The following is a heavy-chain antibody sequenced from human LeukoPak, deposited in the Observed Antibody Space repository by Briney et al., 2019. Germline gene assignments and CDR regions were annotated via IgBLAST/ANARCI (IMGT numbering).Heavy chain of an antibody. Sequence: PGGSLRFSCAASGFTFDDYAMHWVRQAPGKGLEWVSLISWDGGSTYYADSVKGRFTISRDNSKNSLYLQMNSLRAEDTALYYCAKSRSAVATKEIDYWGQGTLVTVSS. V-gene: IGHV3-43D*04. CDR1: GFTFDDYA. J-gene: IGHJ4*02. CDR2: ISWDGGST. D-gene: IGHD5-12*01. CDR3: AKSRSAVATKEIDY.